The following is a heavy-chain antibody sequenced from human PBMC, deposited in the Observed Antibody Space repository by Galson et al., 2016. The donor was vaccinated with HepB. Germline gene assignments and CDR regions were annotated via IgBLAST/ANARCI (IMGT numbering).Heavy chain of an antibody. CDR3: AREQPGSGDFDY. V-gene: IGHV4-4*02. J-gene: IGHJ4*02. CDR1: GASISSSYW. Sequence: SETLSLTCAVSGASISSSYWWGWVRQPPGKGLEWIGEIYHRGSTNYNTSLKRRVTISVDKYKNQFSLKLTSVTAADTAVYYCAREQPGSGDFDYGGQGTLVTVSS. D-gene: IGHD3-10*01. CDR2: IYHRGST.